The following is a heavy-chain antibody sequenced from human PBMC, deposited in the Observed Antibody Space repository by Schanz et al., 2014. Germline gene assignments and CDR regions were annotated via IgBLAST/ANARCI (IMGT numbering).Heavy chain of an antibody. CDR3: ARTASHDVWRGYIPHYAFDL. J-gene: IGHJ3*01. CDR2: IDPNSGGT. Sequence: VQLVQSGADVKKPGASVKVSCKASGNTLSAYYIHWIRQAPGQGLEWMGWIDPNSGGTNYAQKFQGRVTMTSDTSITTVYMEVNSLTSDDTAVFYCARTASHDVWRGYIPHYAFDLWGQGTVVIVSS. D-gene: IGHD3-3*01. CDR1: GNTLSAYY. V-gene: IGHV1-2*02.